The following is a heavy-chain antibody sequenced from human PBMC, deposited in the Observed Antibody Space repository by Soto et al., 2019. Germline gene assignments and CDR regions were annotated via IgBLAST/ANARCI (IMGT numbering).Heavy chain of an antibody. V-gene: IGHV3-43*01. CDR1: GFTFDDYT. D-gene: IGHD6-6*01. Sequence: EVQLVEAWGVVVQPGGSLRLSCAASGFTFDDYTMHWVRQAPGKGLEWVSLISWDGGSTYYADSVKGRFTISRDNSKNSLYMQMNSLRTEDTALYYCAKEASSSTGGGLWYWGQGTLVTVSS. CDR3: AKEASSSTGGGLWY. J-gene: IGHJ4*02. CDR2: ISWDGGST.